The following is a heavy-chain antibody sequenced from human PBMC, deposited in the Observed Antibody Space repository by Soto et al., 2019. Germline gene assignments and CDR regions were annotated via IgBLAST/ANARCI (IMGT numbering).Heavy chain of an antibody. CDR3: AKLLFGDFTFDI. CDR1: GFSLSNSGMG. D-gene: IGHD3-10*01. V-gene: IGHV2-5*02. CDR2: IYWDDDK. J-gene: IGHJ3*02. Sequence: QITLKESGPTLVKPTQTLTLTCTFSGFSLSNSGMGVAWIRQPPGKALEWLALIYWDDDKRYSPSLKTRLTITKDTSKNQVVLTMTNMDPVDTATYYCAKLLFGDFTFDIWGQGTMVTVSS.